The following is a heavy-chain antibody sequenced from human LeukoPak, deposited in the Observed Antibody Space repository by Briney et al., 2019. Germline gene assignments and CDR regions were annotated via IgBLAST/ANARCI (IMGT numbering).Heavy chain of an antibody. CDR3: ARDPYCGGDCYPDAFDI. CDR1: GFTFSSYS. V-gene: IGHV3-21*01. J-gene: IGHJ3*02. D-gene: IGHD2-21*02. CDR2: ISSSSSYI. Sequence: PGGSLRLSCAASGFTFSSYSMNWVRQAPGKGLEWVSSISSSSSYIYYADSVKGRFTISRDNAKNSLYLQMNSLRAEDTAVYYCARDPYCGGDCYPDAFDIWGQGTMVTVSS.